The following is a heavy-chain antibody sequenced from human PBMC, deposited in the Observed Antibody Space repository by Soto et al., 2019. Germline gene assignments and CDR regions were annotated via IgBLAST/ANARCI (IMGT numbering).Heavy chain of an antibody. Sequence: EVQLVESGGGLVKPGGSLRVSCAASGLTLTNVWMNWVRQAPGKGLEWVGLIRSEANGGTTDYAAPVKGRFTISRDDSKNTLYLQMNSLESEDTAVYYCAWGAAKFYESWGLGTLVTVSS. CDR1: GLTLTNVW. CDR3: AWGAAKFYES. D-gene: IGHD3-16*01. J-gene: IGHJ5*02. CDR2: IRSEANGGTT. V-gene: IGHV3-15*07.